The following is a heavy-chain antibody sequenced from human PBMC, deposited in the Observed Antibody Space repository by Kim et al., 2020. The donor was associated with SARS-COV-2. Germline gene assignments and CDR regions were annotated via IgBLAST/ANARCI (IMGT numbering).Heavy chain of an antibody. CDR1: GYTFTSYD. Sequence: ASVKVSCKASGYTFTSYDINWVRQATGQGLEWMGWMNTNSGNTGYAQKFPGRVTMTRNTSISTAYMEMSSLRSEDTAVYYCARGNRISPMIVVVITKGAYYDGIDVWGQGTTVTVSS. CDR2: MNTNSGNT. J-gene: IGHJ6*02. V-gene: IGHV1-8*02. CDR3: ARGNRISPMIVVVITKGAYYDGIDV. D-gene: IGHD3-22*01.